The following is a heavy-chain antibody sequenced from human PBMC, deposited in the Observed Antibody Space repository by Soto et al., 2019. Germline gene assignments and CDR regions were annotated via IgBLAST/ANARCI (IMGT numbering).Heavy chain of an antibody. V-gene: IGHV3-48*03. CDR1: GFTFSSYE. D-gene: IGHD2-15*01. CDR2: ISSSGSTI. J-gene: IGHJ4*02. CDR3: ARSLKWWPFDY. Sequence: PGGSLRLSCAASGFTFSSYEMNWVRQAPGKGLEWVSYISSSGSTIYYADSVKGRFTISRDNAKNSLYLQMNSLRAEDTAVYYCARSLKWWPFDYWGQGTLVTVSS.